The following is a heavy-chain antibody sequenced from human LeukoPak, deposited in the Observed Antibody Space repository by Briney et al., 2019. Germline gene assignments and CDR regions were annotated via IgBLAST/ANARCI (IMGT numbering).Heavy chain of an antibody. J-gene: IGHJ6*02. D-gene: IGHD3-10*01. CDR1: GFTFDDYA. CDR3: AKNIGFYGSGSYYNTLYYYYGMDV. V-gene: IGHV3-9*01. Sequence: PGRSLRLSCAASGFTFDDYAMHWVRQAPGKGLEWVSGISWNSGSIGYADSVKGRFTISRDNAKNSLYLQMNSLRAEDTALYYCAKNIGFYGSGSYYNTLYYYYGMDVWGQGTTVTVSS. CDR2: ISWNSGSI.